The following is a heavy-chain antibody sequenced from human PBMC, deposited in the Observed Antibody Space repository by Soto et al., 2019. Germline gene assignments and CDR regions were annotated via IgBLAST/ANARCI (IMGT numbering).Heavy chain of an antibody. CDR3: ARDSPYSNQHLPDY. CDR1: GFTFSSYS. V-gene: IGHV3-48*01. J-gene: IGHJ4*02. Sequence: GGSLRLSCAASGFTFSSYSMNWVRQAPGKGLEWVSYISSSSSTIYYADSVKGRFTISRDNAKNSLYLQMNSLRAEDTAVYYCARDSPYSNQHLPDYWGQGTLVTVSS. CDR2: ISSSSSTI. D-gene: IGHD4-4*01.